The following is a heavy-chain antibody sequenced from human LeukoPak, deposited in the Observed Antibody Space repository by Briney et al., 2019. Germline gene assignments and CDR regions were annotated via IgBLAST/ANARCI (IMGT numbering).Heavy chain of an antibody. V-gene: IGHV3-49*04. Sequence: GGSLRLSCTASGFTFADYALTWVRRAPGQGLEWVGFIRRNTYGGTAEYAASVKGRFTMSRDDSESTAYLQMNSLKTADTAVYYCARSRYYQSSGYYYEGVPDYWGQGTLVAVSS. CDR3: ARSRYYQSSGYYYEGVPDY. CDR2: IRRNTYGGTA. D-gene: IGHD3-22*01. CDR1: GFTFADYA. J-gene: IGHJ4*02.